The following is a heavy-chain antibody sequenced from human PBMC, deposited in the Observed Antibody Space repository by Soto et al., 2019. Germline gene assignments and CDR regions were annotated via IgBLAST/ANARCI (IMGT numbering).Heavy chain of an antibody. D-gene: IGHD4-17*01. CDR1: GGSISSSY. CDR3: ARHIFYGDYGGEFDY. Sequence: SETLSLTCTVSGGSISSSYWSWIRQPPEKGLEWIGNIYYRGSTQYNSSLKSRVTISVDASKNQLSLKLNFVTAADTAVYYCARHIFYGDYGGEFDYWGQGTLVTVSS. J-gene: IGHJ4*02. CDR2: IYYRGST. V-gene: IGHV4-59*08.